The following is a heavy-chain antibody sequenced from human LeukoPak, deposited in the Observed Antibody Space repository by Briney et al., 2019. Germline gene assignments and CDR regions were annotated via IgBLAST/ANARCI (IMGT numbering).Heavy chain of an antibody. V-gene: IGHV1-69*13. CDR2: IIPIFGTA. D-gene: IGHD3-9*01. CDR3: ARSAEVAYYDILTGGSYMDV. J-gene: IGHJ6*03. Sequence: GASVTVSCKASGGTFSSYAISWVRQAPGQGLEWMGGIIPIFGTANYAQKFQGRVTITADESTSTAYMELSSLRSEDTAVYYCARSAEVAYYDILTGGSYMDVWGKGTTVTISS. CDR1: GGTFSSYA.